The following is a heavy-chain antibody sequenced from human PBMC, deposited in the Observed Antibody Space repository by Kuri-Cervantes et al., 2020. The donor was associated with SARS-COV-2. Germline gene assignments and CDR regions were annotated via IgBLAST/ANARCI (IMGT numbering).Heavy chain of an antibody. CDR2: ISSSSSYT. J-gene: IGHJ5*02. CDR1: GFTFSDYY. Sequence: GGSLRLSCAASGFTFSDYYTSWIRQAPGKGLEWVSYISSSSSYTNYADSVKGRFTISRDNAKNSLYPQMNSLRAEDTAVYYCARGQGSGWYLGLSANWFDPWGQGTLVTVSS. CDR3: ARGQGSGWYLGLSANWFDP. D-gene: IGHD6-19*01. V-gene: IGHV3-11*06.